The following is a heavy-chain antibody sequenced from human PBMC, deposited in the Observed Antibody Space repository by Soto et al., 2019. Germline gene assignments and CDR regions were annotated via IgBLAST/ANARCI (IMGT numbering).Heavy chain of an antibody. CDR3: ARLEGGHYDY. Sequence: PSETLSLTCTVSGGSISSSSYYWGWIRQPPGKGLEWIGSIYYSGSTYYNPSLESRVTISVDTSKNQFSLKLSSVTAADTAVYYCARLEGGHYDYWGQGTLVTVSS. CDR1: GGSISSSSYY. D-gene: IGHD1-26*01. CDR2: IYYSGST. J-gene: IGHJ4*02. V-gene: IGHV4-39*01.